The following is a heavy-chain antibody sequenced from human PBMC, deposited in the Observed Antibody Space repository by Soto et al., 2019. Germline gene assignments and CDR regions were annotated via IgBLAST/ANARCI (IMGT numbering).Heavy chain of an antibody. D-gene: IGHD3-3*01. J-gene: IGHJ6*02. Sequence: GGSLRLSCAASGFTFSSYDMHWVRQATGKGLEWVSAIGTAGDTYYPGSVKGRFTISRENAKNSLYLQMNSLRAEDTAVYYCATASPTLSIWSGTSSGGYGMDVWGQGTTVTVSS. CDR2: IGTAGDT. V-gene: IGHV3-13*01. CDR1: GFTFSSYD. CDR3: ATASPTLSIWSGTSSGGYGMDV.